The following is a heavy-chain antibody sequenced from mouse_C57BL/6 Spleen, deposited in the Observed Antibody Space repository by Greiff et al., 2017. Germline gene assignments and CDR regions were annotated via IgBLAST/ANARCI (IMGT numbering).Heavy chain of an antibody. J-gene: IGHJ3*01. V-gene: IGHV1-52*01. CDR1: GYTFTSYW. CDR3: ARERFAY. Sequence: VKLVESGPGLVKPSQSLSLTCSVTGYTFTSYWMHWVKQRPIQGLEWIGNIDPSDSETHYNQKFKDKATLTVDKSSSTACMQLSSLTSEDSSVYYCARERFAYWGQGTLVTVSA. CDR2: IDPSDSET.